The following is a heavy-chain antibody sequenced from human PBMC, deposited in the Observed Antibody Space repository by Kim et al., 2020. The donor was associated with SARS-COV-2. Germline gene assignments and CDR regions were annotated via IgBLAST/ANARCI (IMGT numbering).Heavy chain of an antibody. CDR3: ARDVYYCPTSIFGLDP. CDR2: INSNGGSK. V-gene: IGHV3-74*01. CDR1: GFTFSGYS. D-gene: IGHD3-10*02. Sequence: GGSLRLSCAASGFTFSGYSMHWVRQAPGKGLEWVSGINSNGGSKCYADFVKGGFITSRAYAKHSLYMQMNSMSAEATALYYCARDVYYCPTSIFGLDP. J-gene: IGHJ5*02.